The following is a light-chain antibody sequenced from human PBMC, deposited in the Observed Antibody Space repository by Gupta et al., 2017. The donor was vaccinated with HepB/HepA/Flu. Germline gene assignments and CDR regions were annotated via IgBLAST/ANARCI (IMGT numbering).Light chain of an antibody. CDR1: QSLLHSNGYNY. J-gene: IGKJ2*01. Sequence: DIVMTQSPLSLPVTPGEPASISCRSSQSLLHSNGYNYLDWYLQKPGQSPQVLIYLGSNRASGVPDRFSGSGSGTDFTLKISRVEAEDVGVYYCRQALQSPGTFGQGTKMEIK. CDR3: RQALQSPGT. CDR2: LGS. V-gene: IGKV2-28*01.